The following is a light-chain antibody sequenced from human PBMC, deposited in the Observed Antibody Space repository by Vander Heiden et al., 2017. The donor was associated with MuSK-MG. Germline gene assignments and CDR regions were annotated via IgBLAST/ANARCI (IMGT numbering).Light chain of an antibody. CDR1: SSDVGGYNY. CDR2: DVS. V-gene: IGLV2-14*03. J-gene: IGLJ2*01. Sequence: QSALTQPASVSGSPGQSITLSFSGTSSDVGGYNYVSWYQQHPGKAPKLMIYDVSNRPSGVSNRFSGSKSGNTASLTISGLQAEDEADYYCSSYRSSSTPVVFGGGTKLTVL. CDR3: SSYRSSSTPVV.